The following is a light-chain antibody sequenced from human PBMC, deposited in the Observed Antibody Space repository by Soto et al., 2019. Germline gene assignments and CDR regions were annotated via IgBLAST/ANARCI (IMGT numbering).Light chain of an antibody. V-gene: IGKV1-5*01. CDR2: DAS. CDR3: QQYYSYPRT. J-gene: IGKJ1*01. CDR1: QSISGW. Sequence: DIQMTQSPYTLSPSVGDRVSITCRASQSISGWLAWYQQKPGKAPKLLIYDASSLESGVPSRFSGSGSGTEFSLTISRLQPDDFATYYCQQYYSYPRTFGQGTKVDIK.